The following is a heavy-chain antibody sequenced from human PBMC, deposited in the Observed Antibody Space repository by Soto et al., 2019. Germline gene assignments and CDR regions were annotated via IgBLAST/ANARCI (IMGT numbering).Heavy chain of an antibody. Sequence: EVQLLESGGGLVQPGGSLRLSCAASGFTFSSYAMSWVRQAPGKGLEWVSAISGSGGSTYYADSVKGRFTISRDNSKNTLYLQMNSLRAEDTAVYFCAKASAAGTGRDVWGQGTTVTVSS. CDR1: GFTFSSYA. CDR2: ISGSGGST. CDR3: AKASAAGTGRDV. J-gene: IGHJ6*02. V-gene: IGHV3-23*01. D-gene: IGHD6-13*01.